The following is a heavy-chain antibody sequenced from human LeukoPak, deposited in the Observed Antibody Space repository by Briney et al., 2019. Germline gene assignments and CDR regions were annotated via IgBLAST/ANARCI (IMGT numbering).Heavy chain of an antibody. J-gene: IGHJ4*02. CDR2: IIPIFGTA. V-gene: IGHV1-69*01. CDR1: GFTFSSYA. Sequence: GGSLRLSCAASGFTFSSYAISWVRQAPGQGLEWMGGIIPIFGTANYAQKFQGRVTITADESTSTAYMELSSLRSEDTAVYYCARTRSLTGYYYYFDYWGQGTLVTVSS. CDR3: ARTRSLTGYYYYFDY. D-gene: IGHD3-9*01.